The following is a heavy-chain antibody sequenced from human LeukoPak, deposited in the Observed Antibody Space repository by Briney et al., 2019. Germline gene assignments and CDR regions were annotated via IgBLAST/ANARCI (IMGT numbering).Heavy chain of an antibody. CDR2: VYYSGTT. J-gene: IGHJ4*02. D-gene: IGHD3-3*01. CDR3: ARGWPRFDY. Sequence: SETLSLTCTVSGGSISSYYRSWIRQPPGKGLEWIGYVYYSGTTNYNPSLKSRVTISIDTSRNQFSLNLISVTAADTAVYYCARGWPRFDYWGQGTRVTVSS. CDR1: GGSISSYY. V-gene: IGHV4-59*01.